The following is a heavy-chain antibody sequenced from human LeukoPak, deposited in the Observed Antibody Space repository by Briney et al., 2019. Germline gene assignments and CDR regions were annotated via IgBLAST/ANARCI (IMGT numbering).Heavy chain of an antibody. D-gene: IGHD3-22*01. CDR1: GYTFTHYY. CDR2: VDPEDGET. V-gene: IGHV1-69-2*01. CDR3: AAAYDSSGYRDGFDP. J-gene: IGHJ5*02. Sequence: ASVKISCKVSGYTFTHYYMHWVQQAPGKGLEWMGLVDPEDGETIYAEKFQGRVTITTDTSTDTAYMELSSLRSEDTAVYYCAAAYDSSGYRDGFDPWGQGTLVTVSS.